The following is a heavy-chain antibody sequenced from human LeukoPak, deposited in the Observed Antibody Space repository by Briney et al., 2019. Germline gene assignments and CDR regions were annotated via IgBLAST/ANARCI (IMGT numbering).Heavy chain of an antibody. CDR1: GYTFTGYY. V-gene: IGHV1-2*06. CDR2: INPNSGGT. D-gene: IGHD6-19*01. Sequence: ASVKVSCKASGYTFTGYYMHWVRQAPGQGLEWMGRINPNSGGTNYAQKFQGRVTMTKDTSISTAYMELSRLRSDDTAVYYCARLGYSSGWYYFDYWGQGTLVTVSS. J-gene: IGHJ4*02. CDR3: ARLGYSSGWYYFDY.